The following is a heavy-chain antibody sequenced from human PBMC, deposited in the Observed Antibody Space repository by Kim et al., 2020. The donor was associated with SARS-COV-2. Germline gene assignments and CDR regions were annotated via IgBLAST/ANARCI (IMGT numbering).Heavy chain of an antibody. V-gene: IGHV3-33*01. CDR3: ARGSGSSSF. CDR2: SKK. D-gene: IGHD1-26*01. Sequence: SKKYYADSLKGRFTTPRDNYKNALYLKMNSLRAEDTAVYYCARGSGSSSFWGPGTLVTVSS. J-gene: IGHJ1*01.